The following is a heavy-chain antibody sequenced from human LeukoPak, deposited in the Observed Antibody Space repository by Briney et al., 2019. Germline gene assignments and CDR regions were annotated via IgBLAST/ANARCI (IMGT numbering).Heavy chain of an antibody. CDR3: ARRLGIYYYDFWSGYYNY. D-gene: IGHD3-3*01. V-gene: IGHV4-39*07. CDR1: GGSISSSSYY. J-gene: IGHJ4*02. Sequence: SETLSLTFTVSGGSISSSSYYWGWIRQPPGKGLEWIGSIYYSGSTYYNPSLKSRVTISVDTSKNQFSLKLSSVTAADTAVYYCARRLGIYYYDFWSGYYNYWGQGTLVTVSS. CDR2: IYYSGST.